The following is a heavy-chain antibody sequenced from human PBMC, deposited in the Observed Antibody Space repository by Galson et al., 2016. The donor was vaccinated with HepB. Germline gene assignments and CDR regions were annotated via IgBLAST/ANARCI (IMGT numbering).Heavy chain of an antibody. Sequence: ASGFTFNDYGMTWVRQAPGKGLEWVSGVNWKGDTTAYAASVRGRFTITRDNDKNSLYLQMDSLRAEDTALYYCARGIGSIAVAGTVAYWYFDLWGRGILVTVSS. D-gene: IGHD6-19*01. CDR1: GFTFNDYG. CDR3: ARGIGSIAVAGTVAYWYFDL. J-gene: IGHJ2*01. CDR2: VNWKGDTT. V-gene: IGHV3-20*03.